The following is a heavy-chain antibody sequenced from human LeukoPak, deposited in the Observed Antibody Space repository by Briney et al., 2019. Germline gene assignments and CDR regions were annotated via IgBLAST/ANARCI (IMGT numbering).Heavy chain of an antibody. CDR1: GGSISSGSYY. D-gene: IGHD3-22*01. CDR3: ARGIPSYYNDSSGYYDRPALIGFDI. Sequence: SETLSLTCTVSGGSISSGSYYWSWIRQPAGKGLEWIGRLYTSGSTNYNPSLKSRVTMSVDTSKNQFSLKLSSVTATDTAVYYCARGIPSYYNDSSGYYDRPALIGFDIWGQGTMVTVYS. CDR2: LYTSGST. J-gene: IGHJ3*02. V-gene: IGHV4-61*02.